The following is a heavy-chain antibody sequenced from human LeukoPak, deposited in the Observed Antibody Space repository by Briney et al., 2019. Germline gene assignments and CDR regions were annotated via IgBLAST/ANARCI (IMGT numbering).Heavy chain of an antibody. J-gene: IGHJ4*02. CDR3: ARRSRDTDSSNWYFDY. V-gene: IGHV4-34*01. D-gene: IGHD6-13*01. CDR2: INDSGST. CDR1: GGSFSGYY. Sequence: SETLSLTCAVYGGSFSGYYWTWIRQPPGKGPEWIREINDSGSTNYNPSLKSRVTISVDTSKNQFSLKLSSVTATDTAVYYCARRSRDTDSSNWYFDYWGQGTLVTVSS.